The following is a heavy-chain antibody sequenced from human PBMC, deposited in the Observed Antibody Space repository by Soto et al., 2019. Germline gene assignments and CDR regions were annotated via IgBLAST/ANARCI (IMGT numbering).Heavy chain of an antibody. V-gene: IGHV3-30*18. CDR3: AKGWFYDVLTGPDS. Sequence: GGYLRLSCAASGFTFNSYGMHWVRQAPGKGLEWVSVISYNANKTYYADSVKGRFSISRDNSKNTLYLQMNSLRVDDTAIYYCAKGWFYDVLTGPDSWGQGTLVTVSS. CDR2: ISYNANKT. D-gene: IGHD3-9*01. J-gene: IGHJ5*01. CDR1: GFTFNSYG.